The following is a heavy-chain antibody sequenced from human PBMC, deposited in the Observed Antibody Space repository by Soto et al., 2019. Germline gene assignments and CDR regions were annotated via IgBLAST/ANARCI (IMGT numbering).Heavy chain of an antibody. Sequence: SVKVSCKASGGTFSSYTISWVRQAPGQGLEWMGRIIPILGIANYAQKFQGRVTITADKSTSTAYMELSSLRSEDTAVYYCARDSGITILAVVDYYYMDVWGKGTTVTVS. CDR1: GGTFSSYT. D-gene: IGHD3-3*01. J-gene: IGHJ6*03. V-gene: IGHV1-69*04. CDR3: ARDSGITILAVVDYYYMDV. CDR2: IIPILGIA.